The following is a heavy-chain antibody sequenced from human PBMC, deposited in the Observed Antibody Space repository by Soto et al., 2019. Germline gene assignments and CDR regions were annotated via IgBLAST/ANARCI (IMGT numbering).Heavy chain of an antibody. CDR1: GFSLSNARMG. D-gene: IGHD5-12*01. J-gene: IGHJ4*02. V-gene: IGHV2-26*01. CDR3: ERIRRVGYAQTSFDY. Sequence: QVTLKESGPVLVKPTETLTLTCTVSGFSLSNARMGVSWIRQPPGKALEWLAHIFSNDEKSYSTSLNSRLTNSKVTSKSQVVLTMTNMDPVDTAPYYCERIRRVGYAQTSFDYWGQGTLVTVSS. CDR2: IFSNDEK.